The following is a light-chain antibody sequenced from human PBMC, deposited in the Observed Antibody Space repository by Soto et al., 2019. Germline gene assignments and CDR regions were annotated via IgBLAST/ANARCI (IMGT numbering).Light chain of an antibody. V-gene: IGKV4-1*01. CDR1: QSVLYSSNNKNY. Sequence: DIVMTQSPDSLAVSLGERATINCRSSQSVLYSSNNKNYLAWYQQKPGQPPKLLIYWASTRESGVPDRFSGSGSGTGFTLTISSLQAEDVALYYCQQYYSVPLTFGGGTKVEIK. J-gene: IGKJ4*01. CDR3: QQYYSVPLT. CDR2: WAS.